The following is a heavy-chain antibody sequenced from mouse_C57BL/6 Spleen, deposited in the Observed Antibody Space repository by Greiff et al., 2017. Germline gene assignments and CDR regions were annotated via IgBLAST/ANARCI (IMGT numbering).Heavy chain of an antibody. CDR1: GYSFTGYY. Sequence: EVQLQQSGPELVKPGASVKISCKASGYSFTGYYMNWVKQSPEKSLEWIGEINPSTGGTTYNQKLTAKATLSVEKSSSTAYRQLKSLTSEDSACYYCARAGYDGSSYAMDYWGQGTSVTVSS. J-gene: IGHJ4*01. CDR2: INPSTGGT. V-gene: IGHV1-42*01. CDR3: ARAGYDGSSYAMDY. D-gene: IGHD1-1*01.